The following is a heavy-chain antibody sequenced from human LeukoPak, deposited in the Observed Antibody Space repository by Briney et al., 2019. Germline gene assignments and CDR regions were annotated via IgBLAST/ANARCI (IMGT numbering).Heavy chain of an antibody. CDR3: ARAPINWNYGSYYYYMDV. D-gene: IGHD1-7*01. CDR1: GYTFTSYD. CDR2: MNPNSGNT. V-gene: IGHV1-8*02. Sequence: ASVKVSCKASGYTFTSYDINWVRQATGQGLEWMGWMNPNSGNTGYAQKFQGRVTMTSNTSISTAYMELSSLRSEDTAVYYCARAPINWNYGSYYYYMDVWGKGTTVTVSS. J-gene: IGHJ6*03.